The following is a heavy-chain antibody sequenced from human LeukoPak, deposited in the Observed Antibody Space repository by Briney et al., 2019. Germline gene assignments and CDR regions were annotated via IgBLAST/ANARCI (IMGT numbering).Heavy chain of an antibody. Sequence: SETLSLTCTVSGGSISSGDYYWSWIRQPPGKGLEWIGYIYYSGSTYYNPSLKSRVTISVDTSKNQFSLKLSSVTAADTAVYYCATYYDILSGYTFDYWGQGTLVAVSS. CDR2: IYYSGST. CDR3: ATYYDILSGYTFDY. CDR1: GGSISSGDYY. J-gene: IGHJ4*02. D-gene: IGHD3-9*01. V-gene: IGHV4-30-4*01.